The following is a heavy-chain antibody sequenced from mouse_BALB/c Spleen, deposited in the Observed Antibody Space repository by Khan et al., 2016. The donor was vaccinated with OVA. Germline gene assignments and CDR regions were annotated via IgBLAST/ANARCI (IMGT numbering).Heavy chain of an antibody. CDR3: ARQHYYNYNIMDY. V-gene: IGHV2-6-1*01. J-gene: IGHJ4*01. Sequence: VQLQESGPGLVAPSLSLSITCTISGFSLTNYCVHWVLQPPGKGLEWLVVLWSDGSTTYNSALKSRLTISKGNSKSQVFLKMYSLQTDETAMYLGARQHYYNYNIMDYWGQGTSVTVS. D-gene: IGHD2-12*01. CDR1: GFSLTNYC. CDR2: LWSDGST.